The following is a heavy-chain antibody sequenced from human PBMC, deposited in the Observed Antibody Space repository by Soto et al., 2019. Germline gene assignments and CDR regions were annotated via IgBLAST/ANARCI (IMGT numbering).Heavy chain of an antibody. Sequence: GASVKVSCKASGYTFTGYYMHWVRQAPGQGLEGMGWINPNSGGTNYAQKFQGWVTMTRDTSISTAYMELSRLRSDDTAVYYCARGSMVRGVITQYYYYGMDVWGQGTTVTVSS. J-gene: IGHJ6*02. CDR3: ARGSMVRGVITQYYYYGMDV. D-gene: IGHD3-10*01. CDR1: GYTFTGYY. CDR2: INPNSGGT. V-gene: IGHV1-2*04.